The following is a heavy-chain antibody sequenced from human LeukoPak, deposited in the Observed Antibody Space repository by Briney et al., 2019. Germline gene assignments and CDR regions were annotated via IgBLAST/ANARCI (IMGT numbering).Heavy chain of an antibody. CDR3: ARAHSSSSTFDL. J-gene: IGHJ4*02. V-gene: IGHV3-33*01. D-gene: IGHD6-6*01. Sequence: PGGSLRLSCAASGFTFSDYGIHRVRQAPGQGLEGVALIWYDGSKKYYADSVKGRFTISRDNTKNTLYLQLNSLRADDTAVYYCARAHSSSSTFDLWGQGTLVTVSS. CDR1: GFTFSDYG. CDR2: IWYDGSKK.